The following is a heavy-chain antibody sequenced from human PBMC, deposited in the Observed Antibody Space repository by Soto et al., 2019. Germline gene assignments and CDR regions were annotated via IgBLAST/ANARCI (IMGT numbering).Heavy chain of an antibody. CDR2: FIPIFGAS. D-gene: IGHD3-10*01. J-gene: IGHJ6*02. Sequence: QVQLVQSGAEVKKPGSSVKVSCKASGGTFSSYAISWVRQAPGQGLEWMGWFIPIFGASDYAQNFQGRVTIAADESTSTACMELSSLRSEDTAVYYCASPRDNYYYNGMDVWGQGTTVTVSS. CDR1: GGTFSSYA. CDR3: ASPRDNYYYNGMDV. V-gene: IGHV1-69*12.